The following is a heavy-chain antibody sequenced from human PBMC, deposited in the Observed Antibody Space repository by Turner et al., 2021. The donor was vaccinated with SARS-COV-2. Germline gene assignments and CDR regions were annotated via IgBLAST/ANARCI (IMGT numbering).Heavy chain of an antibody. CDR1: GYSFTSYW. Sequence: ELQLVQSGAEVKKPGESVRISCKGSGYSFTSYWFSWVGQMPGKGLEWMGRIDPSDSYTNYSPSFQGHVTISADKSISTAYLQWSSLKAADTAMYYGAGHFPGGWAVNLWGQGTLVTVSS. CDR2: IDPSDSYT. J-gene: IGHJ5*02. D-gene: IGHD3-16*01. V-gene: IGHV5-10-1*01. CDR3: AGHFPGGWAVNL.